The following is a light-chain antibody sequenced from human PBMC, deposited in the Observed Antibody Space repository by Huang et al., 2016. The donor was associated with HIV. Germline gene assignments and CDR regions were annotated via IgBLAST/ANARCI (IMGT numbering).Light chain of an antibody. Sequence: EVVLTQSPATPSLSPGDRATLSCRASEGVGNSLAWYQQRPGQAPRLLIYDASNRATGIPARFSGSGSGTDFTLTISSLEPEDIAVYYCQQRSKDFGGGTKVEIK. CDR3: QQRSKD. V-gene: IGKV3-11*01. CDR2: DAS. CDR1: EGVGNS. J-gene: IGKJ4*01.